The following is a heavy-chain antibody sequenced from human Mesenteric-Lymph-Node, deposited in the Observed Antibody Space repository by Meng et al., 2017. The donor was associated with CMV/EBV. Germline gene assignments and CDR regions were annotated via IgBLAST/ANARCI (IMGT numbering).Heavy chain of an antibody. CDR2: ISGSGTTL. V-gene: IGHV3-11*01. CDR3: ARDPNSHYDY. CDR1: GFTFRDTY. D-gene: IGHD4-11*01. Sequence: GGSLRLSCAASGFTFRDTYMSWFRQAPGKGLEWISHISGSGTTLYYADSVKGRFTISRDNAKNSLYLHLNSLSPVDTAVYYCARDPNSHYDYWGQGTLVTVSS. J-gene: IGHJ4*02.